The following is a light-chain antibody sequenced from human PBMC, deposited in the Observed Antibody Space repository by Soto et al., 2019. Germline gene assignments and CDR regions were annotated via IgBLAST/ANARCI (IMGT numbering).Light chain of an antibody. CDR3: AAWDDSLSAYV. J-gene: IGLJ1*01. CDR2: KNN. V-gene: IGLV1-47*01. Sequence: QSVLTQPPSASGTPGQRVTISCSGSSPNIGSNDVTWYQQLPGSAPKLLIYKNNRRPSGVPDRFFGSKSGTSASLAISGLRSEDEADYYCAAWDDSLSAYVFGTGTKVTVL. CDR1: SPNIGSND.